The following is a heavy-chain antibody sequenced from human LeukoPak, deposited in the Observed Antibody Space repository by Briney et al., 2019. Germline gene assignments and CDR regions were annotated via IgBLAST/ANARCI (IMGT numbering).Heavy chain of an antibody. CDR2: IYHSGST. J-gene: IGHJ3*02. CDR3: ARAKERAFDI. CDR1: GGSISSGGYS. V-gene: IGHV4-30-2*01. Sequence: SETLPLTCAVSGGSISSGGYSWSWIRQPPGKGLEWIGYIYHSGSTYYNPSLKSRVTISVDRSKNQFSLKLSSVTAADTAVYYCARAKERAFDIWGQGTMVTVSS.